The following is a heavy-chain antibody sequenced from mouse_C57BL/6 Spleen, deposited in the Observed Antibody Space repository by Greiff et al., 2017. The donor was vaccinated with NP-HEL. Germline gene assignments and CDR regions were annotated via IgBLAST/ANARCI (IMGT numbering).Heavy chain of an antibody. CDR1: GYSFPGYY. J-gene: IGHJ4*01. CDR2: IYPYNGVS. Sequence: VQLQQSGPGLVKPGASVKISCRASGYSFPGYYMHWLRQSHGIILDWIGYIYPYNGVSSYNQKFKGKATLTVDKSSSTAYMELRSLTSEDSAVYYCAAAYFYAMDYWGQGTSVTVSS. D-gene: IGHD2-10*01. CDR3: AAAYFYAMDY. V-gene: IGHV1-31*01.